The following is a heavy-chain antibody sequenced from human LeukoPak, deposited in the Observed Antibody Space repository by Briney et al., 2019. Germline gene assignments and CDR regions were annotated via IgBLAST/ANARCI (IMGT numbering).Heavy chain of an antibody. CDR3: ARGPRVTMVRGLPRWFDP. D-gene: IGHD3-10*01. J-gene: IGHJ5*02. V-gene: IGHV4-34*01. Sequence: PSETLSLTCAVYGGSFSGYYWSWIRQPPGKGLEWIGEINHSGSTNYNPSLKSRVTISVDTSKNQFSLKLSSVTAADTAVYCCARGPRVTMVRGLPRWFDPWVQGTLVTVSS. CDR1: GGSFSGYY. CDR2: INHSGST.